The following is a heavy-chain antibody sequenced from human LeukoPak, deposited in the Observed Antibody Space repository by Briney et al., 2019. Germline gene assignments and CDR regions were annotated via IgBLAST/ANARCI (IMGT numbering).Heavy chain of an antibody. D-gene: IGHD6-13*01. CDR1: GYNITTYW. Sequence: PGESLKISCKGSGYNITTYWIGWVRQMPGKGLEWIGIIYPGDSDTRYSPSFQGQVTISADKSISTAYLQWSSLKASDTATYYCASLYSSSFDDAFDIWGQGTMVTVSS. CDR2: IYPGDSDT. J-gene: IGHJ3*02. V-gene: IGHV5-51*01. CDR3: ASLYSSSFDDAFDI.